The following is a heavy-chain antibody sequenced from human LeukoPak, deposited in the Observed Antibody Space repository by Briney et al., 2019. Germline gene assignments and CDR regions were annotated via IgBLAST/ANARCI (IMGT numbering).Heavy chain of an antibody. D-gene: IGHD5-24*01. CDR1: GYTFTSYG. V-gene: IGHV1-18*01. J-gene: IGHJ4*02. CDR3: ARDVGGEVEMATIFDS. CDR2: INAYEGNT. Sequence: VASVNVSCKASGYTFTSYGISWVRQAPGQGLEWMGWINAYEGNTNYAQKLQGRVTMTTDTATSTAYMELRSLRSDDTAVYYCARDVGGEVEMATIFDSWGQGTLVTVSS.